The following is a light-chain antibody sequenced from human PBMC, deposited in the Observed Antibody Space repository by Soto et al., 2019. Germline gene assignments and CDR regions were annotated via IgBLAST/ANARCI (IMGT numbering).Light chain of an antibody. CDR1: QSVSNSY. CDR2: GAS. V-gene: IGKV3D-20*02. CDR3: QQRSNWPPVIT. J-gene: IGKJ5*01. Sequence: EIVLTQSPGTLSLSPGERATLSCRASQSVSNSYLAWYQQKPGQAPRLLIYGASSRATGIPDRFSGSGSGTDLTLTISRLEPEDFAVYYCQQRSNWPPVITFGQGTRLEIK.